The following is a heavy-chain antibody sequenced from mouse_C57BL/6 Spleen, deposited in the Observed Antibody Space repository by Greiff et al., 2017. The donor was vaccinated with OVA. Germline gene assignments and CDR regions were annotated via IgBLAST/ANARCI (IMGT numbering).Heavy chain of an antibody. J-gene: IGHJ1*03. D-gene: IGHD2-2*01. CDR1: GFTFSSYG. CDR3: ARRRVTTYIDV. Sequence: EVMLVESGGDLVKPGGSLKLSCAASGFTFSSYGMSWVRQTPDKRLEWVATISSGGSYTYYPDSVKGRVTISRDNAKNTPYLQMSSLKSEDTAVYYCARRRVTTYIDVWGTGTTVTVSS. V-gene: IGHV5-6*02. CDR2: ISSGGSYT.